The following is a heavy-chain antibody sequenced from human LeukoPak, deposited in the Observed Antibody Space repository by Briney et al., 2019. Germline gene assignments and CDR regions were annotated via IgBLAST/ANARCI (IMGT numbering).Heavy chain of an antibody. CDR2: FDPEDGET. D-gene: IGHD3-16*01. V-gene: IGHV1-24*01. CDR3: ATILLRLGEYYFDY. Sequence: ASVKVSCKVSGYTLTELSMHWVRQAPGKGLEWMGGFDPEDGETIYAQKFQGRVTTTEDTSTDTAYMELSSLRSEDTAVYYCATILLRLGEYYFDYWGQGTLVTVSS. J-gene: IGHJ4*02. CDR1: GYTLTELS.